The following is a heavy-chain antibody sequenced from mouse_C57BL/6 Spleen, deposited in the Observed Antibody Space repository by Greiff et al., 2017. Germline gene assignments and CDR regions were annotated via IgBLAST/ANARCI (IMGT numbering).Heavy chain of an antibody. D-gene: IGHD3-2*02. V-gene: IGHV3-6*01. CDR2: ISYDGSN. CDR3: ARAGSDSSGYDY. CDR1: GYSITSGYY. J-gene: IGHJ2*01. Sequence: EVQRVESGPGLVKPSQSLSLTCSVTGYSITSGYYWNWIRQFPGNKLEWMGYISYDGSNNYNPSLKNRISITRDTSKNQFFLKLNSVTTEDTATYYCARAGSDSSGYDYWGQGTTLTVSS.